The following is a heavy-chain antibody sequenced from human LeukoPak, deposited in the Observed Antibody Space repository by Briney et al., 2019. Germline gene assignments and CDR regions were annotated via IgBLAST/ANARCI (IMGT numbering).Heavy chain of an antibody. D-gene: IGHD3-10*01. Sequence: GGSLRLSCAASGFTFGTYDMSWVRQAPGKGLEWVSGISGSGTSTYYADSVKGRFTISRDNSRNTLSLQMNSLRAADTALYYWAKRTRGYYNGSGKLRDWFDSWGQGTLVTVSP. V-gene: IGHV3-23*01. CDR1: GFTFGTYD. CDR2: ISGSGTST. CDR3: AKRTRGYYNGSGKLRDWFDS. J-gene: IGHJ5*01.